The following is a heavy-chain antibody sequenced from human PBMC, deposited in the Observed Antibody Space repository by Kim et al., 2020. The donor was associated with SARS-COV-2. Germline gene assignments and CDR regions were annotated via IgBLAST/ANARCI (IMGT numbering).Heavy chain of an antibody. D-gene: IGHD2-21*02. V-gene: IGHV3-30*04. CDR1: GFTFSNYA. Sequence: GGSLRLSCAASGFTFSNYAMHWVRQAPGKGLEWVAVISYDGRNDYLADSVKDRFTVSRDNSKKTMNLQMNSLRAEDTAVYYCARDPRTAPSHYYFDYWGQGTLVIVSS. J-gene: IGHJ4*02. CDR3: ARDPRTAPSHYYFDY. CDR2: ISYDGRND.